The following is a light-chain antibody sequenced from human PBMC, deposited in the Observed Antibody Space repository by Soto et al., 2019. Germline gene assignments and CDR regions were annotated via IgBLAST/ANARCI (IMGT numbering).Light chain of an antibody. CDR1: QSVSRY. Sequence: EIVLTQSPATLSLSPGERATLSCRASQSVSRYLAWYQQKPGQAPRLLIYDASTRATGIPARFSGSGSGTDITLTISRLEPADFAVYYCQQRSNLMYTFGQGTKLEIK. J-gene: IGKJ2*01. CDR3: QQRSNLMYT. CDR2: DAS. V-gene: IGKV3-11*01.